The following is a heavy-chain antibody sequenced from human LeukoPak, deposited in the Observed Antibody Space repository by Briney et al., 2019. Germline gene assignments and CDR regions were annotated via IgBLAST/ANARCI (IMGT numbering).Heavy chain of an antibody. Sequence: SVKVSCKASGGTFSSSAISWVRQAPGQGLEWMGRIIPIFGTANSAQKFQGRVTITTDESTSTAYMELSSLRSEDTAVYYCARDHRLTMVRGVTHHWYFDLWGRGTLVTVSS. J-gene: IGHJ2*01. D-gene: IGHD3-10*01. CDR3: ARDHRLTMVRGVTHHWYFDL. V-gene: IGHV1-69*05. CDR1: GGTFSSSA. CDR2: IIPIFGTA.